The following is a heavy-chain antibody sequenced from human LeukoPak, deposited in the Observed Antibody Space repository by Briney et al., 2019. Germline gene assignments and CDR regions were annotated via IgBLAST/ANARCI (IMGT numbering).Heavy chain of an antibody. D-gene: IGHD1-14*01. CDR1: GFTVSSNY. CDR2: ICSGGST. CDR3: ARTTIFHRTFDY. Sequence: PGGSLRLSCAASGFTVSSNYMSWVRQAPGKGLEWVSVICSGGSTYYADSVKGRFTISRDNSKNTLYLQMNSLRAEDTAVYYCARTTIFHRTFDYWGQGTLVTVSS. J-gene: IGHJ4*02. V-gene: IGHV3-53*01.